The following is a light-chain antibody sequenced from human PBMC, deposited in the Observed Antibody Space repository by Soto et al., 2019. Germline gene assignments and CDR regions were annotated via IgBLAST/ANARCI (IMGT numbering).Light chain of an antibody. V-gene: IGKV1-9*01. Sequence: DIQLTQSPSFLSASLGDRVTITWRASQGIGSYLAWYQQKPGKAPRLLIYAASTLQSGVPSRFSGSGSDTEFTLTISSLQPEDSATYYCQQLNNYPLTFGGGTKVDIK. CDR1: QGIGSY. CDR2: AAS. J-gene: IGKJ4*01. CDR3: QQLNNYPLT.